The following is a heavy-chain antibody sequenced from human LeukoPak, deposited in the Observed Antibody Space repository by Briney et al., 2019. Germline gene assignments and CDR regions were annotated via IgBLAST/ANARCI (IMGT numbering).Heavy chain of an antibody. D-gene: IGHD6-6*01. CDR1: GFTFSSYA. CDR2: ISYDGSNK. J-gene: IGHJ6*03. Sequence: WGSLRLSCAASGFTFSSYAMHWVRQAPGKGLEWVAVISYDGSNKYYADSVKGRFTISRDNSKNTLYLQMNSLRAEDTAVYYCARDPSRGSSSGHYYYYMDVWGKGTTVTVSS. CDR3: ARDPSRGSSSGHYYYYMDV. V-gene: IGHV3-30*04.